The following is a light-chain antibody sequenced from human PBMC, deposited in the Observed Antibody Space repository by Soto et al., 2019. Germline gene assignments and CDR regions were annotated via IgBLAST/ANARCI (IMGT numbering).Light chain of an antibody. CDR2: DAC. V-gene: IGKV1-33*01. CDR3: QQYNSMLS. CDR1: HDVSRN. J-gene: IGKJ4*01. Sequence: DIQMTQSPSSLSASEGDRVTITCQSSHDVSRNLNWFQQKPGEAPQLQIYDACNLERGVPSRLNGPESGTDFTLTIRSLQPEDVATYYCQQYNSMLSFGGGTEVEIK.